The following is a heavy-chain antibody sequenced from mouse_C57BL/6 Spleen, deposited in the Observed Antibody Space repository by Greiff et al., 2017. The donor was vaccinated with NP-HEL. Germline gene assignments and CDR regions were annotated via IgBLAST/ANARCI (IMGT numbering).Heavy chain of an antibody. CDR3: ARPYCNPPYAMDY. V-gene: IGHV1-55*01. Sequence: QVQLQQPGAELVKPGASVKMSCKASGYTFTSYWITWVKQRPGQGLEWIGDIYPGSGSTNYNEKFKSKATLTVDTSSSTAYMQLSSLTSGDSAVYYCARPYCNPPYAMDYWGQGTSVTVSS. J-gene: IGHJ4*01. CDR2: IYPGSGST. CDR1: GYTFTSYW. D-gene: IGHD2-1*01.